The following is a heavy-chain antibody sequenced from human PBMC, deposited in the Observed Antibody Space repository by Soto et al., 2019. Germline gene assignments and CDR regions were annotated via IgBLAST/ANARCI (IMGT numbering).Heavy chain of an antibody. J-gene: IGHJ6*02. Sequence: GGSLRLSCAASGFTFSSYGMHWVRQAPGKGLEWVAVISYDGSNKYYADSVKGRFTISRDNSKNTLYLQMNSLRAEDTAVYYCAKDSSAITFGGVIVIPRLYYYYGMDVWGQGTTVNVSS. D-gene: IGHD3-16*02. CDR3: AKDSSAITFGGVIVIPRLYYYYGMDV. CDR1: GFTFSSYG. V-gene: IGHV3-30*18. CDR2: ISYDGSNK.